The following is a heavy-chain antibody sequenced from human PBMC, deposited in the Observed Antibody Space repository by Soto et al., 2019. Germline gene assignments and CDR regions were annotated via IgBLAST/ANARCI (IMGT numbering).Heavy chain of an antibody. CDR3: ASGWFGEFVYYFDY. V-gene: IGHV1-18*01. D-gene: IGHD3-10*01. CDR2: ISAYNGST. CDR1: GGTFSSYG. J-gene: IGHJ4*02. Sequence: ASVKVSCKASGGTFSSYGISWVRQAPGQGLEWMGWISAYNGSTNYAQKLQGRVTMTTDTSTSTAYMELRSLGSDDTAVYYCASGWFGEFVYYFDYWGQGTLVTVSS.